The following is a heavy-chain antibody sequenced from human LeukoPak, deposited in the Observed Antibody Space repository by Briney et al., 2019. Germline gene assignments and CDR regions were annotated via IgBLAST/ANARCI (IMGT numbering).Heavy chain of an antibody. Sequence: GGSLRLSCVASGFTFSTYWMHWVRQPPGKGLVWLSRINPDGSRTDYAESVKGRFTISRDNAKNTLSLEMNSLGDEDTAVYYCSRDFNGRNDFWGQGTLVTVSS. CDR1: GFTFSTYW. CDR2: INPDGSRT. V-gene: IGHV3-74*01. D-gene: IGHD1-14*01. J-gene: IGHJ4*02. CDR3: SRDFNGRNDF.